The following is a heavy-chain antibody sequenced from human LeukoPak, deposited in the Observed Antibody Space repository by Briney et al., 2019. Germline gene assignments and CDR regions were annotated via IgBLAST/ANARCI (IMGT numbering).Heavy chain of an antibody. V-gene: IGHV3-48*01. Sequence: GGSLRLSCAASGFTFSSYSMNWVRQAPGKGLEWVSYISSSSSTIYYADSVKGRFTISRDNAKNSLYLQMSSLRAEDTAVYYCAQTGGLVPGRYFVYWGQGTLVTVSS. J-gene: IGHJ4*02. CDR2: ISSSSSTI. CDR3: AQTGGLVPGRYFVY. D-gene: IGHD6-6*01. CDR1: GFTFSSYS.